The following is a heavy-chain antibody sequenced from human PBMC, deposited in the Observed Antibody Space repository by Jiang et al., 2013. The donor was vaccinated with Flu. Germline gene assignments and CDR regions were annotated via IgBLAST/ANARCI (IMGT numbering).Heavy chain of an antibody. CDR3: ARVFDAFDI. V-gene: IGHV4-59*01. Sequence: PSLKSRVTISVDTSKNQXSLKLSSVTAADTAVYYCARVFDAFDIWGQGTMVTVSS. J-gene: IGHJ3*02.